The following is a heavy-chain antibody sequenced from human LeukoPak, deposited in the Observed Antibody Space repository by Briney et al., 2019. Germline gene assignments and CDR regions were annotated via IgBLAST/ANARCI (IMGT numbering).Heavy chain of an antibody. CDR1: GFTFSSYS. V-gene: IGHV3-21*04. CDR2: ISSGSNYI. J-gene: IGHJ4*02. D-gene: IGHD4-17*01. Sequence: GGSLRLSCAASGFTFSSYSMNWVRQAPGKGLEWVSSISSGSNYIYYADSVKGRFTISRDNSKNTLYVQMNGLRAEDTAIYYCAKDLFGDYDPYWGQGTLVTVSS. CDR3: AKDLFGDYDPY.